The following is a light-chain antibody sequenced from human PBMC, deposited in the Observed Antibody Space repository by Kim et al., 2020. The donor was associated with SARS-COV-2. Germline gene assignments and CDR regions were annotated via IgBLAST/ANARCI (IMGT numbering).Light chain of an antibody. V-gene: IGKV3-20*01. CDR2: DAS. Sequence: SPGERATLPRRASQSVRNGYLAWYQQKPGQAPRLLIYDASSRATGIPDRFSGSGSGTDFTLTISRLEPEDFAVYYCQQYTGSPITFGQGTRLEIK. J-gene: IGKJ5*01. CDR1: QSVRNGY. CDR3: QQYTGSPIT.